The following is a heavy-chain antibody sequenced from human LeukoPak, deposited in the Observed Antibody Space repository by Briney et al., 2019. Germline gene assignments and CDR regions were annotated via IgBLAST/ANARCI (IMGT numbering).Heavy chain of an antibody. CDR2: ISGDWSRS. CDR3: ARSFCTSVSCSKGHYYYVMDV. CDR1: GFTFSTYW. D-gene: IGHD2-2*01. J-gene: IGHJ6*02. V-gene: IGHV3-74*01. Sequence: GGSLRLSFAASGFTFSTYWMNWVRQDPGKGLLWVSRISGDWSRSSYANSVKGRFTVCRDNVKNTLYLQMNSLRAEDTAIYYCARSFCTSVSCSKGHYYYVMDVWGQGTTVTVSS.